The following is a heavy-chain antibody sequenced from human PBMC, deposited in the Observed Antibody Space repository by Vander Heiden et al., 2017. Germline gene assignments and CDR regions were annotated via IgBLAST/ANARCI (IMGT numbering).Heavy chain of an antibody. Sequence: EVQVVESGGGLVHPGGSLRHSCAASGFPFGDHWMGWVRQSPGKGLEWVADIKRDGSEENYADSVKGRFIISRDNHKNSLSLQMNSLRAEDTAVYYCARGPNYGARTDYFDTWGQGTMVTVSS. V-gene: IGHV3-7*01. D-gene: IGHD4-17*01. J-gene: IGHJ5*02. CDR2: IKRDGSEE. CDR3: ARGPNYGARTDYFDT. CDR1: GFPFGDHW.